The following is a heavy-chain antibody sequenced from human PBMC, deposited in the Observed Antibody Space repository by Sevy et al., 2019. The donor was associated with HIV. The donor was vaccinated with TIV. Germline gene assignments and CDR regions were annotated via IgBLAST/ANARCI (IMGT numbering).Heavy chain of an antibody. V-gene: IGHV3-30*18. D-gene: IGHD3-10*01. CDR1: GFTFSNYG. CDR3: AKEAAGGYYYYGMDV. J-gene: IGHJ6*02. Sequence: GGSLRLSCVASGFTFSNYGIHWVRQAPGKGLEWVAVISYDGSNKYYADSVKGRFTISRDNTKNTLYLQMNSLKVEDTAVYYCAKEAAGGYYYYGMDVWGQGTTVTVSS. CDR2: ISYDGSNK.